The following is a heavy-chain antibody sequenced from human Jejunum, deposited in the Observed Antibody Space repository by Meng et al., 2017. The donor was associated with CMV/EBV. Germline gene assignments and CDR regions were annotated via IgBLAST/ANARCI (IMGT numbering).Heavy chain of an antibody. J-gene: IGHJ4*02. CDR2: ISGSSVYT. CDR3: ARCLGDRLRHYFDS. CDR1: GCTFSSYD. Sequence: SGCTFSSYDLGWVRQAPGKGLEWVSTISGSSVYTYYADSVKGRFPISRDSSESTLYLQMNSLRAEDTAVYYCARCLGDRLRHYFDSWGQGTLVTVSS. V-gene: IGHV3-23*01. D-gene: IGHD3-16*01.